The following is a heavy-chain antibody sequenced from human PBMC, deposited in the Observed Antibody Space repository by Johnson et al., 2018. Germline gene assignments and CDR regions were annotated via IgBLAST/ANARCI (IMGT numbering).Heavy chain of an antibody. D-gene: IGHD2-2*01. CDR2: IIPIFGTA. Sequence: QVQLVESGAEVKKPGSSVKVSCKASGGTFSSYAISWVRQAPGQGLEWMGGIIPIFGTANYAQKFQGRVTITADESTSTAYMELSSLRSEDTAVYYCASRANCSSTSCYPNYYYYGMDVWGQGTTVTVSS. V-gene: IGHV1-69*01. J-gene: IGHJ6*02. CDR1: GGTFSSYA. CDR3: ASRANCSSTSCYPNYYYYGMDV.